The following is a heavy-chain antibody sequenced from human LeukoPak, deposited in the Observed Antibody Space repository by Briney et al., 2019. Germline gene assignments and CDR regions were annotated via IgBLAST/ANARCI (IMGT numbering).Heavy chain of an antibody. CDR3: ARNRTSYYGEIPFDV. CDR1: GGAITNFY. J-gene: IGHJ3*01. D-gene: IGHD3/OR15-3a*01. V-gene: IGHV4-4*07. CDR2: IYGSGGT. Sequence: SETLSLTCTVSGGAITNFYWTWIRQPAGKGLEWIGQIYGSGGTNYNPSLKSRVTMSADKSKNQISLRLTSVTAADTAVYYCARNRTSYYGEIPFDVWGQGTMATVSS.